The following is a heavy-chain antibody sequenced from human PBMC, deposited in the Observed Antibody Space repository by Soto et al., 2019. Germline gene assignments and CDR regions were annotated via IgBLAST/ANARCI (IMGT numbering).Heavy chain of an antibody. J-gene: IGHJ4*02. Sequence: QVQLVQSGAEVKQPGASVKVSCKASGYTFTSHGISWVRQAPGQGLEWMAWISFHNGNTNYAQKFQGRVTMTTDTSTNKAYMKLRSLRSDDAAVYYCARDYWVGNPVPAPFVYWGQGTLVTVSS. CDR2: ISFHNGNT. V-gene: IGHV1-18*01. D-gene: IGHD3-10*01. CDR3: ARDYWVGNPVPAPFVY. CDR1: GYTFTSHG.